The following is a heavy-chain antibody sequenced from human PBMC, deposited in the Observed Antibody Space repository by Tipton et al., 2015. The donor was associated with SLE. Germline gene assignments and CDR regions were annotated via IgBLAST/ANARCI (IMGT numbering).Heavy chain of an antibody. V-gene: IGHV3-48*01. CDR3: ARDGSGSGDYYYGFDV. J-gene: IGHJ6*02. CDR1: GFSFSSYS. D-gene: IGHD3-10*01. Sequence: SLRLSCAASGFSFSSYSMNWVRQAPGKGLEWVSYITSSSSTIYYADSVKGRFTISRDNAKNSLYLQMNSLRAEDTAVYYCARDGSGSGDYYYGFDVWAQGTTVTVSS. CDR2: ITSSSSTI.